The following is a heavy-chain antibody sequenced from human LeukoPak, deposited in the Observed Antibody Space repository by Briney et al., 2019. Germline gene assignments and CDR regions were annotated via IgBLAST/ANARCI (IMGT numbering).Heavy chain of an antibody. D-gene: IGHD1-26*01. V-gene: IGHV4-38-2*02. CDR2: IHHTGST. CDR1: GYSISSGYY. CDR3: VGRGPLYYFDY. J-gene: IGHJ4*02. Sequence: PSETLSLTCSVSGYSISSGYYWGWIRQPPGKGLEWIGNIHHTGSTYYNPSLKSRVTISLDTSKNQFSLNLSSVTAADTAVYYCVGRGPLYYFDYWGQGTLVTVSS.